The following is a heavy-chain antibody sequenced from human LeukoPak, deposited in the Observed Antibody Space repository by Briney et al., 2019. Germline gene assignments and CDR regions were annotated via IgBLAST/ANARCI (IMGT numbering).Heavy chain of an antibody. V-gene: IGHV1-2*02. CDR3: AGDMVRGVILRRVLEY. Sequence: ASVKVSCKASGYTFTGYYMHGVRQAPGQGREWMGWINPNSGGTNYAQKFQGRVTMTRDTSISTAYMELSRLRSDDTAVYYCAGDMVRGVILRRVLEYWGQGTLVTVSS. D-gene: IGHD3-10*01. CDR1: GYTFTGYY. CDR2: INPNSGGT. J-gene: IGHJ4*02.